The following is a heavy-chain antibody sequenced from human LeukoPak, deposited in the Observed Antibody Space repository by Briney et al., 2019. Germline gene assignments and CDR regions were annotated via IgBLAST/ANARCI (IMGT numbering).Heavy chain of an antibody. CDR3: AKGTKDYGSGSHNFDF. Sequence: GGSLRLSCAASGFTFDDYAMHWVRQAPGKGLEWVSGISWNSGSIGYADSVKGRFTISRDNSKNTMWLQMNGLRAEDTAVYYCAKGTKDYGSGSHNFDFWGQGILVTVSS. D-gene: IGHD3-10*01. CDR2: ISWNSGSI. J-gene: IGHJ4*02. V-gene: IGHV3-9*01. CDR1: GFTFDDYA.